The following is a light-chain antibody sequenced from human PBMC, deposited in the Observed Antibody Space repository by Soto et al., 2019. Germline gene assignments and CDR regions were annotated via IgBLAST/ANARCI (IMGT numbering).Light chain of an antibody. V-gene: IGKV1-39*01. Sequence: DIQMTQSPSSLSASVGDRVTITCRASQSISTYLNWYQHKPGKAPTLLIYAASSLQSGVPSRFSGSGSGTDFTLTISRLQPEDFATYYCQQSYSTPWTFGQGTKVDIK. CDR3: QQSYSTPWT. CDR1: QSISTY. J-gene: IGKJ1*01. CDR2: AAS.